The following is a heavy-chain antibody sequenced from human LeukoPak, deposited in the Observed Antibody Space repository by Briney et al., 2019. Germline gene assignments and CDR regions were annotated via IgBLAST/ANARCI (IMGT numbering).Heavy chain of an antibody. V-gene: IGHV1-69*13. D-gene: IGHD6-13*01. CDR2: IIPIIGSP. J-gene: IGHJ4*02. CDR3: AANDRNSWYSDY. CDR1: GGAFSDFA. Sequence: ASVKVSCKASGGAFSDFATGGRPQAPGQGLEWMGGIIPIIGSPNYAQKFQGRVTFTANESTYTSYMELAILRSQATACYYCAANDRNSWYSDYWGQGTLVTVSS.